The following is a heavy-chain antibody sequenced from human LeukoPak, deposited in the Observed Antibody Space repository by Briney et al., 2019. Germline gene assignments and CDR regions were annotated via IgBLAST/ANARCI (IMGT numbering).Heavy chain of an antibody. Sequence: PGGSLRLSCAASGFTFSSYSINWVRQVPGKGLEWVSSISSSSSYIYYADSVKGRFTISRDNAKNSLYLQMNSLRAEDTAVYYCARAEAAAGTLGEYYYYYYMDVWGKGTTVTVSS. V-gene: IGHV3-21*01. CDR2: ISSSSSYI. CDR3: ARAEAAAGTLGEYYYYYYMDV. CDR1: GFTFSSYS. J-gene: IGHJ6*03. D-gene: IGHD6-13*01.